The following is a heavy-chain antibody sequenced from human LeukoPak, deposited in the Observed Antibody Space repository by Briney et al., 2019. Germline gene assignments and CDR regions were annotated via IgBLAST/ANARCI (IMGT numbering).Heavy chain of an antibody. D-gene: IGHD6-6*01. V-gene: IGHV3-30-3*01. J-gene: IGHJ5*02. Sequence: PGGSLRLSCAASGFPFSSYSMTWVRQAPGKGLEWVAIISYDGSNKYYADSVKGRFTISRDNSKNMLYPQMHGLRAEDTAVYFCARDRFPHSSSSQLDPWGQGTLVTVSS. CDR1: GFPFSSYS. CDR2: ISYDGSNK. CDR3: ARDRFPHSSSSQLDP.